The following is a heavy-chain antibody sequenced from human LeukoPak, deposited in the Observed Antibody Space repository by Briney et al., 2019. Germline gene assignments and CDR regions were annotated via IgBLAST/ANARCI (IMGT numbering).Heavy chain of an antibody. CDR3: ARVGNAYYDFWSGYSRDEYYFDY. CDR2: INTGSSAI. J-gene: IGHJ4*02. V-gene: IGHV3-48*04. D-gene: IGHD3-3*01. CDR1: GFTFSPYT. Sequence: GGSLRLSCAASGFTFSPYTMHWFRQSPGKGLEWVSYINTGSSAIYYADSVKGRFTISRDNAKNSLFLQMNSLRAEDTAVYYCARVGNAYYDFWSGYSRDEYYFDYWGQGTLVTVSS.